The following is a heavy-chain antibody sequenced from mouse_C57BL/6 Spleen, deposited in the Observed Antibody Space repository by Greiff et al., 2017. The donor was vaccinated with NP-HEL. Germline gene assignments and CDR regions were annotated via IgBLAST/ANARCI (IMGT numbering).Heavy chain of an antibody. J-gene: IGHJ4*01. CDR1: GFNIKDDY. CDR3: TLYSMGNMDY. CDR2: IDPENGDT. V-gene: IGHV14-4*01. D-gene: IGHD1-1*02. Sequence: EVKLQESGAELVRPGASVKLSCTASGFNIKDDYMHWVKQRPEQGLEWIGWIDPENGDTEYASKFQGKATITADTSSNTAYLQLSSLTSEDTAVYYCTLYSMGNMDYWGQGTSVTVSS.